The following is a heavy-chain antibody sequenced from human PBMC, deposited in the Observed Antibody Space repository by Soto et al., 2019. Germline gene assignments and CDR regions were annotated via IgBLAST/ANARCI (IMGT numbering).Heavy chain of an antibody. D-gene: IGHD6-13*01. CDR2: MNPNSGNT. J-gene: IGHJ4*02. CDR1: GYTFTSYD. Sequence: QVQLVQSGAEVKKPGASVQVSCKASGYTFTSYDINWVRQATGQGIEWMGWMNPNSGNTGYAQKFQGRVTMTRNTSISTAYMELSSLRSEDTAVYYCASLGSSWQTLFDYWVQGTLVTVSS. CDR3: ASLGSSWQTLFDY. V-gene: IGHV1-8*01.